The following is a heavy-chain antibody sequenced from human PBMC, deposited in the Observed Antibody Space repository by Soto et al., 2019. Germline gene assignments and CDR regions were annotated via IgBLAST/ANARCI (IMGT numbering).Heavy chain of an antibody. V-gene: IGHV3-74*01. Sequence: EVQLVQSGGGLVQPGGSLRLSCAASGLTFSSYWMHWVRQVPGKGLVWVSRINSDGSSTRYADSVRGRFTISRDNAKNTLYLEMNSLRAEDTAMYCCGGLYGKFDYWGQGALVIVSS. J-gene: IGHJ4*02. CDR2: INSDGSST. D-gene: IGHD2-8*01. CDR1: GLTFSSYW. CDR3: GGLYGKFDY.